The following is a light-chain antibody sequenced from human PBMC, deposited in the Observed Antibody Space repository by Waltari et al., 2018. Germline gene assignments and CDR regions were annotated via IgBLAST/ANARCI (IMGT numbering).Light chain of an antibody. CDR2: DND. Sequence: QSALTQPPSMSAAPGGKVSISCSGNTPNIPHNFLCLYPPAPGAAPKLLISDNDKRPSGIPDRFSASKSGTSASLDITGLQTGDEGDYYCATWDSSLNSAVFGGGTRLTVL. CDR3: ATWDSSLNSAV. CDR1: TPNIPHNF. J-gene: IGLJ2*01. V-gene: IGLV1-51*01.